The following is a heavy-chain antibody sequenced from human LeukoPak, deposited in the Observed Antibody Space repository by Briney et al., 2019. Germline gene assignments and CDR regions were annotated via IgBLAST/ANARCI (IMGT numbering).Heavy chain of an antibody. D-gene: IGHD3-3*01. J-gene: IGHJ6*03. CDR3: ARDLGRSSRSAYYYMDV. CDR2: ISGSGTTI. V-gene: IGHV3-11*01. Sequence: GGSLRLSCTGSGFTFSDFYMSWTRQAPGKGLEWVSYISGSGTTIYYADSVKGRFTVSRDNANDSLYLQMHGLRVEDTAMYFCARDLGRSSRSAYYYMDVWGKGTTVTVSS. CDR1: GFTFSDFY.